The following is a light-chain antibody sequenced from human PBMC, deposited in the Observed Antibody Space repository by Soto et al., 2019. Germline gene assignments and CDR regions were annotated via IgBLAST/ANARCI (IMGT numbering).Light chain of an antibody. CDR3: QEYNHYWT. V-gene: IGKV1-5*01. J-gene: IGKJ1*01. CDR1: QSLSTW. CDR2: DAS. Sequence: DIPMTQSPSTLSASVGDRVTITCRASQSLSTWLAWYQQKPGKAPTLLIYDASTLESGVPSRFSGSGSGTEFTLTISSLQPDDFATYYCQEYNHYWTFGQGTKVEIK.